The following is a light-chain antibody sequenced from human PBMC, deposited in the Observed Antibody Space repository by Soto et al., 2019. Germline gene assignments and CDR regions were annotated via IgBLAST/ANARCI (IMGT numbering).Light chain of an antibody. J-gene: IGKJ3*01. CDR2: DAS. V-gene: IGKV1D-13*01. Sequence: AIQLTQSPSSLSAYVGDSVSLTCRASQGIRSAVAWYQQKPGRPPKLLIYDASSLEVGVPSRFSGSRSGTDFIFTVISLQPEDFSTYYCQQFDDYPFTFGPGTKVDIK. CDR3: QQFDDYPFT. CDR1: QGIRSA.